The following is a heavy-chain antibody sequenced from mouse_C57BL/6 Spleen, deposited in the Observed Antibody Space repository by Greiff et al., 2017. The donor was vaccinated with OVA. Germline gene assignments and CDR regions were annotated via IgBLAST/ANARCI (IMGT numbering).Heavy chain of an antibody. V-gene: IGHV1-72*01. Sequence: VQLQQPGAELVKPGASVKLSCKASGYTFTSYWMHWVKQRPGRGLEWIGRIDPNSGGTKYNEKFKSKATLTVDKPSSTAYMQRSSLTSEDSAVYYCARGAYYYGSSYYFDYWGQGTTLTVSS. CDR2: IDPNSGGT. D-gene: IGHD1-1*01. CDR1: GYTFTSYW. CDR3: ARGAYYYGSSYYFDY. J-gene: IGHJ2*01.